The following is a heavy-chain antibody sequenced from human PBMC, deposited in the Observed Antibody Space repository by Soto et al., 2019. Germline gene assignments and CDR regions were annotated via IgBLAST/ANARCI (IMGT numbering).Heavy chain of an antibody. CDR2: IYYSGST. CDR1: GGSISSGGYY. J-gene: IGHJ6*02. Sequence: QVQLQESGPGLVKPSQTLSLTCTVSGGSISSGGYYWSWIRQHPGKGLEWIGYIYYSGSTYYNPSLKRRVTISVDTSKNKFSLKLSSVTAADTAVYYCARDSMVKNYYYYYGMDVWGQGTTVTVSS. D-gene: IGHD3-10*01. V-gene: IGHV4-31*03. CDR3: ARDSMVKNYYYYYGMDV.